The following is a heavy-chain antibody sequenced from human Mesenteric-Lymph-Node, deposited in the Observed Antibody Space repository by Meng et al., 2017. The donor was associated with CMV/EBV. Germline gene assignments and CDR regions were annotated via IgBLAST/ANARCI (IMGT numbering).Heavy chain of an antibody. CDR2: ISSSSSYI. J-gene: IGHJ4*02. CDR1: GFTFSSYS. Sequence: GESLKISCAASGFTFSSYSMNWVRQAPGKGLEWVSSISSSSSYIYYADSVKGRFTISRDNAKNSLYLQMNSLRAEDTAVYYCARGLRGSASYWGQGTLVTVSS. CDR3: ARGLRGSASY. V-gene: IGHV3-21*01. D-gene: IGHD3-10*01.